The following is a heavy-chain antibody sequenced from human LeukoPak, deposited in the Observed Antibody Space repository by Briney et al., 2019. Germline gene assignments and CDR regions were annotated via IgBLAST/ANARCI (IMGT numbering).Heavy chain of an antibody. J-gene: IGHJ4*02. CDR2: ISASGGSI. Sequence: PGGSLRLSCAASGFTFSSSAMSWVRQVPGKGLEWVSGISASGGSISYADSVRGRFTISRDNSKNTLYVQMNSLRAEDTAVYYCAREIDWSGYHYYFDYWGQGTLVTVSS. CDR3: AREIDWSGYHYYFDY. D-gene: IGHD3-3*01. V-gene: IGHV3-23*01. CDR1: GFTFSSSA.